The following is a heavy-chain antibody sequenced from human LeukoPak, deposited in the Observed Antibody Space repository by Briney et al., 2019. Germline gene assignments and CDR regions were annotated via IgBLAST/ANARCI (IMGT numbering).Heavy chain of an antibody. CDR1: GFTFNNYW. V-gene: IGHV3-7*01. CDR3: ARKGGIYCNDGCFHDAFDI. CDR2: INGDGSES. D-gene: IGHD2/OR15-2a*01. J-gene: IGHJ3*02. Sequence: GGSLRLSCAATGFTFNNYWMNWVRQAPGKGLEWVANINGDGSESHSVDSVKGRFTISRDNAKNSLYLQMNSLRGEDTAVYYCARKGGIYCNDGCFHDAFDIWGQGTTVTASS.